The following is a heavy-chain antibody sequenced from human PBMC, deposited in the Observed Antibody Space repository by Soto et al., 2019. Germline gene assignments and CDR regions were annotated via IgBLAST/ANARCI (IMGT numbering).Heavy chain of an antibody. CDR3: AREIAAADYYYDYMDV. D-gene: IGHD6-13*01. V-gene: IGHV3-21*01. CDR1: GFTFSSYS. Sequence: LSLTCAASGFTFSSYSMNWVRQAPGKGLEWVSSISSSSSYIYYADSVKGRFTISRDNAKNSLYLQMNSLRAEDTAVYYCAREIAAADYYYDYMDVWGKGTTVTVSS. J-gene: IGHJ6*03. CDR2: ISSSSSYI.